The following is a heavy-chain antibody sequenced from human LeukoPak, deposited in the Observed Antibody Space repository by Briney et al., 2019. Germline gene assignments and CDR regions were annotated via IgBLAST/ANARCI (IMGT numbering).Heavy chain of an antibody. D-gene: IGHD2-15*01. V-gene: IGHV4-4*02. CDR3: VRSAASIVMGS. Sequence: SETLSLTCAVSGGSISYSNWWSWVRRTPDKGLDWIGEIYQGVTTNYNPSLKNRVTISVDSSKNIFSLSLASVTAADTALYYCVRSAASIVMGSWGQGALVTVSS. CDR1: GGSISYSNW. J-gene: IGHJ5*02. CDR2: IYQGVTT.